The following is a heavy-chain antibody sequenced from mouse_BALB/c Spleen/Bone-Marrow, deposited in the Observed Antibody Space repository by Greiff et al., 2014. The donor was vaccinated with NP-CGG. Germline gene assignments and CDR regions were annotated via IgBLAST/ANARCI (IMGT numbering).Heavy chain of an antibody. CDR3: AKLNWDEGDY. J-gene: IGHJ2*01. V-gene: IGHV2-6-5*01. CDR1: GFSLTDYG. Sequence: VHLVESGPGLVAPSQTLSITCTVSGFSLTDYGVRWIRQPPGKGLEWLGVIWGGGITYYNSTLKSRLSISKDNSKNQVFLKMNSLQTDDTAMYYCAKLNWDEGDYWGQGTTLTVSS. D-gene: IGHD4-1*01. CDR2: IWGGGIT.